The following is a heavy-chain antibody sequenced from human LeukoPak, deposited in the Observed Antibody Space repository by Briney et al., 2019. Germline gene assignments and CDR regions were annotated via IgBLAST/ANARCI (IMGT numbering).Heavy chain of an antibody. V-gene: IGHV1-69*01. Sequence: SVKVSCKASGGTFSSYAISWVRQAPGQGLEWMGGIIPIFGTANYAQKFQGRVTITADESTSTAYMELSSLRSEDTAVYYCAREGGSGSYYHYYYMDVWGKGTTVTVSS. D-gene: IGHD3-10*01. J-gene: IGHJ6*03. CDR2: IIPIFGTA. CDR1: GGTFSSYA. CDR3: AREGGSGSYYHYYYMDV.